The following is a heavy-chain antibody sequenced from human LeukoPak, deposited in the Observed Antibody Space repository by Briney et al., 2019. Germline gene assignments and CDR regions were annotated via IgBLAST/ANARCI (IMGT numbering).Heavy chain of an antibody. V-gene: IGHV7-4-1*02. CDR2: IDTNTGNP. D-gene: IGHD3-22*01. CDR1: GYTFTKYA. Sequence: ASVKVSCKGSGYTFTKYAISWVRQAPGQGLEYMGWIDTNTGNPPYAQGFTGRFVFSLDTSVSTAYLQISSLKAEDSAIYFCANCYDSSGFFAYWGQGTLVTVSS. J-gene: IGHJ4*02. CDR3: ANCYDSSGFFAY.